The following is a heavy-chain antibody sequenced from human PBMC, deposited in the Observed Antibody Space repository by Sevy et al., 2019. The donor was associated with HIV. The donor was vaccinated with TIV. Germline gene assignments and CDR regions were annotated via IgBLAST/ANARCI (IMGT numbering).Heavy chain of an antibody. CDR3: VRGAVYEGCSGASCDY. J-gene: IGHJ4*02. CDR1: GFTFSKYG. CDR2: VWYDGSNK. V-gene: IGHV3-33*01. D-gene: IGHD2-2*01. Sequence: GGSLRLSCAASGFTFSKYGMHWVRQAPAKGLERMALVWYDGSNKYYSDSVKGRFTISRDNSKNKLYLQMTSLTAEDTAVYYCVRGAVYEGCSGASCDYWGQGTLVTVSS.